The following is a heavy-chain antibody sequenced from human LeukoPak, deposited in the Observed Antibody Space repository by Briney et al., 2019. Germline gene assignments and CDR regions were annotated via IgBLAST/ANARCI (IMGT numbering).Heavy chain of an antibody. CDR2: IYHSGST. J-gene: IGHJ4*02. Sequence: SSETLSLICAVSGGSISSSNWWSWVRQPPGKGLEWIGEIYHSGSTNYNPSLKSRVTISVDKSKNQFSLKLSSVTAADTAVYYCARESIVGATTVGYFDYWGQGTLVTVSS. V-gene: IGHV4-4*02. CDR1: GGSISSSNW. D-gene: IGHD1-26*01. CDR3: ARESIVGATTVGYFDY.